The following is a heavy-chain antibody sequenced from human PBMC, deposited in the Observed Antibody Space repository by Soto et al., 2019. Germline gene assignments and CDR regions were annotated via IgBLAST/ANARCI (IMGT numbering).Heavy chain of an antibody. J-gene: IGHJ4*02. CDR3: ARDGVITFGGVIVLDY. CDR2: IKQDGSDK. Sequence: GGSLRLSCAASGFTFSDYWMSWVRQAPGKGLEWVANIKQDGSDKYYADSVNGRFTISRDNAKNSLHLQMNSLRDEDSAVYYCARDGVITFGGVIVLDYWGQGTLVTVSS. V-gene: IGHV3-7*01. CDR1: GFTFSDYW. D-gene: IGHD3-16*02.